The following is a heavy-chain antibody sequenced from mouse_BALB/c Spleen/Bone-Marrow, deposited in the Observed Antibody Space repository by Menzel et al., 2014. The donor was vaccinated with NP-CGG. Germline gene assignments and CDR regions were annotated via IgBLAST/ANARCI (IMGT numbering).Heavy chain of an antibody. D-gene: IGHD1-2*01. CDR1: GFDFSRFW. CDR3: TRLHYYGYSAY. J-gene: IGHJ3*01. Sequence: EVQLRQSGGGLVQPGGSLKLSCAASGFDFSRFWMSWVRQAPGKGLEWIGEINPDSSTINYTPSLKDKFIISRVNAKNTLYLQKSKVRSEDTALYYCTRLHYYGYSAYWGQGTLVTVST. V-gene: IGHV4-1*02. CDR2: INPDSSTI.